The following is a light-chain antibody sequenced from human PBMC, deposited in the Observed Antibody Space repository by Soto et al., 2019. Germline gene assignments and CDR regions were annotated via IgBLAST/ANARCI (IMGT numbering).Light chain of an antibody. J-gene: IGLJ3*02. Sequence: QSVLTQPPSASGTPGQRVTMSCSGTSSNIAKNFVYWYQQLPGTAPKLLIYRSDHRPSGVPDRFSASKSGTSASLAISGLRSEDEADYYCASWDDNLSGVVFGGGTKLTVL. V-gene: IGLV1-47*01. CDR1: SSNIAKNF. CDR3: ASWDDNLSGVV. CDR2: RSD.